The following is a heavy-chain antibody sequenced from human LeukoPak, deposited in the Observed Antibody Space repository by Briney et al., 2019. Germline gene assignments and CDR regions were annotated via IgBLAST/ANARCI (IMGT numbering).Heavy chain of an antibody. CDR2: IYHSGTT. V-gene: IGHV4-38-2*02. CDR3: ATSGNYGSGSYYQLPFDY. J-gene: IGHJ4*02. CDR1: GYSISGGYY. D-gene: IGHD3-10*01. Sequence: RPSETLSLTCTVSGYSISGGYYWGWIRQPPGKGLEWIGSIYHSGTTYYNPSLKSRVTISLDTSKNQFSLKLSSVTAADTAVYYCATSGNYGSGSYYQLPFDYWGQGTLVTVSS.